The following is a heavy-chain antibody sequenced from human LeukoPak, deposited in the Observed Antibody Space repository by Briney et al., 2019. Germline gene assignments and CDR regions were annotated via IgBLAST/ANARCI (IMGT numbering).Heavy chain of an antibody. CDR3: ARGFYPYHYYMDV. Sequence: PGGSLRLSCAASGFTFSNYWMQWVRHAPGKGLEWVSRINREGTDTTYAGSVKGRFTISRDNAKDTLFLQVNSLRAEDTAIYYCARGFYPYHYYMDVWGKGTTVTVSS. V-gene: IGHV3-74*01. CDR2: INREGTDT. CDR1: GFTFSNYW. J-gene: IGHJ6*03.